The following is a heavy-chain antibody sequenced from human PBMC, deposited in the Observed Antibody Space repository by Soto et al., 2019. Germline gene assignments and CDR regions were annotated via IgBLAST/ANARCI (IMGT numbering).Heavy chain of an antibody. J-gene: IGHJ5*02. CDR3: ASTYSTSWYWFDP. Sequence: QVTVKESGPVLVKPTETLTLTCTVSGFSLSNAGLGVSWIRQPPGKALEWLAHIFSNDEKSYSTSLKSRLTISQDTSKSQVVLIMTHMDPGDTATYYCASTYSTSWYWFDPWGQGTLVTVSS. V-gene: IGHV2-26*04. CDR2: IFSNDEK. D-gene: IGHD6-13*01. CDR1: GFSLSNAGLG.